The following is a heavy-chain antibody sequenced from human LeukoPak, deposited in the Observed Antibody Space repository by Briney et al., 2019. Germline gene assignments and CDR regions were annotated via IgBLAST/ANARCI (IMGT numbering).Heavy chain of an antibody. CDR2: ISYDGSNK. CDR1: GFTFSSYG. V-gene: IGHV3-30*18. J-gene: IGHJ6*02. CDR3: AKDLAGPRNYYYYGMDV. D-gene: IGHD1-14*01. Sequence: TGGSLRLSCAASGFTFSSYGMHWVRQAPGKGLGWAAVISYDGSNKYYADSVKGRFTISRDNSKNTLYLQMNSLRAEDTAVYYCAKDLAGPRNYYYYGMDVWGQGTTVTVSS.